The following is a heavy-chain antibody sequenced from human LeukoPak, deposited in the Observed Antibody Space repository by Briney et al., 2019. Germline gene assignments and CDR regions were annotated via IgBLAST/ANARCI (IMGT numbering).Heavy chain of an antibody. D-gene: IGHD5-12*01. Sequence: ASVKVSCKASGYSFTGYYMHWVRQAPGQGLEWMGWINLNSGGTNYAQKFEGRVTMTRDTSISTAYMELSRLRSDGTAVYYCARSSGYDSPFDYWGQGTLVIVSS. V-gene: IGHV1-2*02. J-gene: IGHJ4*02. CDR2: INLNSGGT. CDR3: ARSSGYDSPFDY. CDR1: GYSFTGYY.